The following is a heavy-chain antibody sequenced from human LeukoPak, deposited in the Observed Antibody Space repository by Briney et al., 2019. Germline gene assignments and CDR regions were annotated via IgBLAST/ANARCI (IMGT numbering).Heavy chain of an antibody. CDR2: INQDGSER. D-gene: IGHD1-14*01. Sequence: GGSLRLSCAASGFSFTNYWMSWVRQAPGMGLEWVAIINQDGSERYYVDSVKGRFTASRDSAKNSLYLQMNSLRVEDTAVYYCARDKITGASTNDYWGQGTLVTVSS. J-gene: IGHJ4*02. CDR1: GFSFTNYW. CDR3: ARDKITGASTNDY. V-gene: IGHV3-7*01.